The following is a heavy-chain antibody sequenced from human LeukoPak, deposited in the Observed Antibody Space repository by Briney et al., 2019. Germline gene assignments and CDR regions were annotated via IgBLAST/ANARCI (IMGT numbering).Heavy chain of an antibody. V-gene: IGHV3-53*01. D-gene: IGHD5-18*01. CDR3: ARDLSGIAGYTYGRGIDY. CDR1: GFTVSRNY. Sequence: GGSLRLSCAASGFTVSRNYMSWVRQAPGKGLGWVSVIYSGGSTYYANSVKGRFTISRDNSKNTLNLQMNSLRAEDTAVYYCARDLSGIAGYTYGRGIDYWGQGTLVTVSS. CDR2: IYSGGST. J-gene: IGHJ4*02.